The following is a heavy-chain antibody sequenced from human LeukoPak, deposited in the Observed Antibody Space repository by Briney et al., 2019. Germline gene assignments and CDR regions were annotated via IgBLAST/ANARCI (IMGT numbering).Heavy chain of an antibody. CDR3: TTLRLAASDH. CDR1: GFTFSDAW. CDR2: IKSRADGGTI. D-gene: IGHD3-9*01. J-gene: IGHJ4*02. V-gene: IGHV3-15*01. Sequence: GGSLRLSCEAAGFTFSDAWMSCVRQPPGKGLEGVGRIKSRADGGTIDYAAPVQDRFTISRDDSRNTIYLHMNSLKTEDSGVYFCTTLRLAASDHWGQGTLVTVSS.